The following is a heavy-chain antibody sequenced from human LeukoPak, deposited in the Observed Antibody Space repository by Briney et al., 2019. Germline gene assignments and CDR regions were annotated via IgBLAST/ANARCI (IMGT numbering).Heavy chain of an antibody. CDR2: ISGGGGST. J-gene: IGHJ4*02. CDR1: GFTFSSYA. Sequence: GGFLRLSCAASGFTFSSYAMSWVRQAPGKGLEWVSVISGGGGSTYYSDSVKGRFTISRDNSKNTLYLQMNSLRAEDTAVYYCANDDSCDYWGQGTLVTVSS. V-gene: IGHV3-23*01. CDR3: ANDDSCDY.